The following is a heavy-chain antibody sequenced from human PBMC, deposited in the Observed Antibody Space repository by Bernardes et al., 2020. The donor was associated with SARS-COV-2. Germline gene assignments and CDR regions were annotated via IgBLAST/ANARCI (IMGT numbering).Heavy chain of an antibody. D-gene: IGHD1-20*01. CDR3: ARSGYNNWNNLRFYSMDV. V-gene: IGHV1-69*13. CDR2: IIPIFATT. J-gene: IGHJ6*02. CDR1: GGTFGSHA. Sequence: SVEVSCKASGGTFGSHAISWVRQAPGQGPEWMGGIIPIFATTNYAQRFQGRVTMTADDSTSTAYMELNSLTSEDTAVYYCARSGYNNWNNLRFYSMDVWGQGTTVTVSS.